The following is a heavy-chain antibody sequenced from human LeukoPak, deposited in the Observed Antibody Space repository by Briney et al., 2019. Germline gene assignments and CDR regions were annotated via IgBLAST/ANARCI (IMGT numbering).Heavy chain of an antibody. Sequence: SQTLSLTCAISGDSVSRSSAAWNWIRQSPSRGLEWLGRTYYRSKWYNDYAVSVKSRLTINPDTSKNQFSLQLKSVTPGDTAVYYCAREGWQRDAFDIWGQGTMVIVSS. CDR1: GDSVSRSSAA. D-gene: IGHD5-24*01. J-gene: IGHJ3*02. V-gene: IGHV6-1*01. CDR2: TYYRSKWYN. CDR3: AREGWQRDAFDI.